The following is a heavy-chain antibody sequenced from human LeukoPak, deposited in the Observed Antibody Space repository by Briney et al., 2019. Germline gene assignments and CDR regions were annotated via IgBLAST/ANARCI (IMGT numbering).Heavy chain of an antibody. J-gene: IGHJ4*02. Sequence: AGSLRLSCAASGFTFSSYSMNWVRQAPGKGLEWVSSISSSSSYIFYADSVKGRFTISRDNAKNSLYLQMNSLRGEDTAVYYCARGDSSGWSSNPPLDSGQGTLVTVSS. CDR2: ISSSSSYI. CDR1: GFTFSSYS. D-gene: IGHD6-19*01. V-gene: IGHV3-21*01. CDR3: ARGDSSGWSSNPPLD.